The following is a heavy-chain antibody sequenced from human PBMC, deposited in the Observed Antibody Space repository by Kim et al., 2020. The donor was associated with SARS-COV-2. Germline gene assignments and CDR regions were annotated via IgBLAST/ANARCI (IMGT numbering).Heavy chain of an antibody. CDR1: GYTFTSYA. Sequence: ASVKVSCKASGYTFTSYAMNWVRQAPGQGLEWMRWINTNTGNPTYAQGFTGRFVFSLDTSVSTAYLQISSLKAEDTAVYYCARHSGGYCTGGVCYTNFGEDYWGQGTLVTVSS. CDR3: ARHSGGYCTGGVCYTNFGEDY. D-gene: IGHD2-8*02. J-gene: IGHJ4*02. V-gene: IGHV7-4-1*02. CDR2: INTNTGNP.